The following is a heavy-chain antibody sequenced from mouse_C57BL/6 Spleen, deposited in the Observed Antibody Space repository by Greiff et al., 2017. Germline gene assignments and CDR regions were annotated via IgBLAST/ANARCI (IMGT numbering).Heavy chain of an antibody. CDR2: INPSTGGT. J-gene: IGHJ1*03. V-gene: IGHV1-42*01. CDR1: GYSFTGYY. Sequence: VQLKESGPELVKPGASVKISCKASGYSFTGYYMNWVKQSPEKSLEWIGEINPSTGGTTYNQKFKAKATLTVDKSSSTAYMQLKSLTSEASAVYYCASPRYFDVWGTGTTVTVSS. CDR3: ASPRYFDV.